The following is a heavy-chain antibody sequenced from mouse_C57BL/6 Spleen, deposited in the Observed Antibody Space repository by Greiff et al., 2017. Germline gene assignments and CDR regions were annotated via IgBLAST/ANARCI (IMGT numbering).Heavy chain of an antibody. CDR3: AREGVYYGSPYFDV. Sequence: VQLQQPGAELVKPGASVKLSCKASGYTFTSYWMHWVKQRPGQGLEWIGMIHPNSGSTNYNEKFKSKATLTVDKSSSTAYMQLSSLTSEDSAVYDCAREGVYYGSPYFDVWGTGTTVTVSS. CDR1: GYTFTSYW. CDR2: IHPNSGST. V-gene: IGHV1-64*01. D-gene: IGHD1-1*01. J-gene: IGHJ1*03.